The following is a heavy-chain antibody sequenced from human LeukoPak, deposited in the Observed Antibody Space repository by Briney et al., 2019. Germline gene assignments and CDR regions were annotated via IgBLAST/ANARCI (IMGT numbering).Heavy chain of an antibody. J-gene: IGHJ5*02. CDR1: GGSISGGSYY. CDR3: ARAPGDTIFGVAYNWFDP. Sequence: SETLSLTCTVSGGSISGGSYYWSWIRQPAGKGLEWIGRIYTSGSTNYNPSLKSRVTISVDTSKNQFSLKLSSVTAADTAVYYCARAPGDTIFGVAYNWFDPWGQGTLVTVSS. CDR2: IYTSGST. D-gene: IGHD3-3*01. V-gene: IGHV4-61*02.